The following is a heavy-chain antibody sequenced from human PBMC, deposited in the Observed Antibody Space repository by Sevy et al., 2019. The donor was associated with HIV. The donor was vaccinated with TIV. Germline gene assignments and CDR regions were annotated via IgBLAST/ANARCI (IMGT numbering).Heavy chain of an antibody. V-gene: IGHV4-61*01. J-gene: IGHJ3*02. D-gene: IGHD4-4*01. CDR2: IYYSGST. Sequence: SETLSLTCTVSGGSVSSGSYYWSWIRQPPGKGLEWIGYIYYSGSTNYNPSLKSRVTISVDTSKNQFSLKLSSVTAADTTVYYCARDNTVANDAFDIWGQGTMVTVSS. CDR3: ARDNTVANDAFDI. CDR1: GGSVSSGSYY.